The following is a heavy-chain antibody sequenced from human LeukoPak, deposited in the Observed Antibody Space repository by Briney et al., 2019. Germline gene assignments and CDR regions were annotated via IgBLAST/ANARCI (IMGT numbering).Heavy chain of an antibody. J-gene: IGHJ4*02. CDR3: ARGRAISY. CDR1: GGSLSGYY. CDR2: INHRGST. D-gene: IGHD3-3*01. Sequence: YGGSLSGYYWSWIRQPPEKGLEWIGEINHRGSTNYNPSLKSRVTISVDTSKHQFSLKLSSVTAADTAVYYCARGRAISYWGQGTLVTVSS. V-gene: IGHV4-34*01.